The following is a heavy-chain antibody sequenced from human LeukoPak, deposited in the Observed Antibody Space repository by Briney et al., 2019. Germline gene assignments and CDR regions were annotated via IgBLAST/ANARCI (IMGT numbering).Heavy chain of an antibody. Sequence: SETLSLTCTVSGGSISTYYWGWIRQPPGKGLEWIGSIYYSGSTYYNPSLKSRVTISVDTSKNQFSLKLSSVTAADTAVFYCARLADAWELYSPDNFDSWGQGTLVTVSS. J-gene: IGHJ4*02. CDR3: ARLADAWELYSPDNFDS. D-gene: IGHD3-10*01. CDR1: GGSISTYY. CDR2: IYYSGST. V-gene: IGHV4-39*01.